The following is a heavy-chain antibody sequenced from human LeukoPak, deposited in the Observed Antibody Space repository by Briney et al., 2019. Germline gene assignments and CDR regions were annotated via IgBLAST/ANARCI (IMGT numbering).Heavy chain of an antibody. CDR1: GFTLSSNY. CDR3: ASGIPPSDY. V-gene: IGHV3-66*02. Sequence: GGSLRLSCAASGFTLSSNYMSWVRQAPGKGLEWVSVIYSGGSTYYADSVKGRFTISRDNSKNTLYLQMNSLRAEDTAVYYCASGIPPSDYWGQGTLVTVSS. D-gene: IGHD1-14*01. CDR2: IYSGGST. J-gene: IGHJ4*02.